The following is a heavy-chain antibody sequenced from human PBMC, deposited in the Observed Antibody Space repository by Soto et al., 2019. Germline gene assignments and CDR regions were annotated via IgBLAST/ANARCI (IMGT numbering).Heavy chain of an antibody. J-gene: IGHJ3*02. Sequence: GASVKVSCKASGGTFSSYAISWVRQAPGQGLEWMGGIIPIFGTANYAQKFQGRVTITADKSTSTAYMELSSLRSEDTAVYYCARITYYYDSSGYLARAFDIWGQGTMVTVS. D-gene: IGHD3-22*01. V-gene: IGHV1-69*06. CDR1: GGTFSSYA. CDR2: IIPIFGTA. CDR3: ARITYYYDSSGYLARAFDI.